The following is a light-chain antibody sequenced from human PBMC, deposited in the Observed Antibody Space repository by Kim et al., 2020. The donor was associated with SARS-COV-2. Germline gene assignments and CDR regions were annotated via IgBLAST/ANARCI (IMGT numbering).Light chain of an antibody. CDR1: SSDVGAYNY. J-gene: IGLJ3*02. CDR2: DVS. V-gene: IGLV2-14*01. CDR3: SSYTSTNTLV. Sequence: QSALTQPASVSGSPGQSVTISCTGTSSDVGAYNYVSWYQQHPGTAPKLMIYDVSKRPAGVSNRFSGSKSGNTASLTISGLQAEDEADYYCSSYTSTNTLVFGGGTKLTVL.